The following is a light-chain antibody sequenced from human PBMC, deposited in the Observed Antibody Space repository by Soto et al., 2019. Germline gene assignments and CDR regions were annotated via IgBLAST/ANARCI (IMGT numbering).Light chain of an antibody. Sequence: DIQMTQSPSTLSASVGDRVTITCQASQSSNYWLAWYQQKPGKAPNLLIYKASILESGVPSRVSRSGSGTEFTLTISSLQPDDVATYYCQQYNNYWTFGQGTKVELK. V-gene: IGKV1-5*03. CDR1: QSSNYW. CDR3: QQYNNYWT. CDR2: KAS. J-gene: IGKJ1*01.